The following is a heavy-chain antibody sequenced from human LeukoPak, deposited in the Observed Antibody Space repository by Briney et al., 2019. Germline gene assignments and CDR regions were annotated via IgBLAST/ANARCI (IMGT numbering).Heavy chain of an antibody. CDR3: AKGEDYYGSGSPYYYYGMDV. J-gene: IGHJ6*02. Sequence: PGGSLRLSCAASGFTFSSYAMSWVRQAPGKGLEWVSAISGSGGSTYYADSVKGRFTISRDNSKNTLYLQMNSLRAEDTAVYYCAKGEDYYGSGSPYYYYGMDVWGQGTTVTVSS. V-gene: IGHV3-23*01. CDR2: ISGSGGST. D-gene: IGHD3-10*01. CDR1: GFTFSSYA.